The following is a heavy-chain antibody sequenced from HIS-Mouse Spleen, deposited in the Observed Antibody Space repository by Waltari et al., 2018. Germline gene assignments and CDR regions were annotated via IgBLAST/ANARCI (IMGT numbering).Heavy chain of an antibody. D-gene: IGHD7-27*01. CDR1: GYTFTSYY. J-gene: IGHJ3*02. CDR3: ARGSDWGSGGDAFDI. CDR2: INPRGGST. Sequence: QVQLVQSGAEVKKPGASVKVSCKASGYTFTSYYMHWVRQAPGQGLEWMGRINPRGGSTSYEQKFQGRVTMTRDTSTSTVYMELSSLRSEDTAVYYWARGSDWGSGGDAFDIWGQGTMVTVSS. V-gene: IGHV1-46*03.